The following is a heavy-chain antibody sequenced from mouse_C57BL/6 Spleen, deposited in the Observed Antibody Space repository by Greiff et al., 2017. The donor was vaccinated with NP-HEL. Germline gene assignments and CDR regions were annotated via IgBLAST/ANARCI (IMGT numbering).Heavy chain of an antibody. CDR2: IDPSDSDT. CDR3: ARVGLGPWFAY. D-gene: IGHD4-1*01. V-gene: IGHV1-52*01. Sequence: QVQLQQPGAELVRPGSSVKLSCKASGYTFTSYWMHWVKQRPIQGLEWIGNIDPSDSDTHYNQKFKDKATLTVDKSSSTAYMQLSSLTSEDSAVYCCARVGLGPWFAYWGKGTLVTVSA. J-gene: IGHJ3*01. CDR1: GYTFTSYW.